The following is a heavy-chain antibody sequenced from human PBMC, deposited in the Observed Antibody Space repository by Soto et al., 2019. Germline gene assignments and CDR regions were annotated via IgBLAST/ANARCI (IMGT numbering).Heavy chain of an antibody. CDR2: ISGSGGST. V-gene: IGHV3-23*01. CDR3: ANDLPEGGSPYYYYGMDV. CDR1: GFTFSSYA. Sequence: GGSLRLSCAASGFTFSSYAMSWVRQAPGKGLEWVSAISGSGGSTYYADSVKGRFTISRDNSKNTLYLQMNSLRAEDTAVYYCANDLPEGGSPYYYYGMDVWGQGTTVTVSS. D-gene: IGHD2-15*01. J-gene: IGHJ6*02.